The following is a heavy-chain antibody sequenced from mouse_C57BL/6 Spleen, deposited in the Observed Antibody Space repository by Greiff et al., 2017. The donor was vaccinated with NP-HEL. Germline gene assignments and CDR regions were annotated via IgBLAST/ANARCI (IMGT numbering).Heavy chain of an antibody. V-gene: IGHV1-81*01. CDR2: IYPRSGNT. D-gene: IGHD1-1*01. CDR1: GYTFTSYG. Sequence: VQLQQSGAELARPGASVKLSCKASGYTFTSYGISWVKQRTGQGLEWIGEIYPRSGNTYYNEKFKGKATLTADKSSSTAYMELRSLTSEDSAVYFCARHPITTVVAGVDYWGQGTTLTVSS. J-gene: IGHJ2*01. CDR3: ARHPITTVVAGVDY.